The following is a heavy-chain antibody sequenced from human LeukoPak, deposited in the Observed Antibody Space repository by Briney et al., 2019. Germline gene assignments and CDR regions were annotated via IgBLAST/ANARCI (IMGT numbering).Heavy chain of an antibody. Sequence: GGSLRLSCAASGFTFSGYGMHWVRQAPGKGLEWVAVISYDGSNKYYADSVKGRFTFSRDNSKNTLYLQMNSLRPEDTAVYYCVRAVAGNTDWFDPWGQGTLVTVSS. CDR1: GFTFSGYG. CDR2: ISYDGSNK. V-gene: IGHV3-30*03. D-gene: IGHD6-19*01. J-gene: IGHJ5*02. CDR3: VRAVAGNTDWFDP.